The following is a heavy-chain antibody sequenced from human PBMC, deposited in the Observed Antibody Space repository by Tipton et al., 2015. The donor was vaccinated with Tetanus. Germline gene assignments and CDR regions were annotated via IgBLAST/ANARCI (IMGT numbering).Heavy chain of an antibody. CDR1: GFPLSAYV. D-gene: IGHD1-26*01. J-gene: IGHJ6*02. V-gene: IGHV3-7*01. Sequence: QLVQSGGGLVKPGGSLRLSCAASGFPLSAYVMAWVRQAPGKGLEGVAHVNKDGSEKYHVASVTGRFSISRDNAKNSVFLQMNSLRVEDTAVYFCARDDGGDYLTSVYVWGQGTTVTVSS. CDR3: ARDDGGDYLTSVYV. CDR2: VNKDGSEK.